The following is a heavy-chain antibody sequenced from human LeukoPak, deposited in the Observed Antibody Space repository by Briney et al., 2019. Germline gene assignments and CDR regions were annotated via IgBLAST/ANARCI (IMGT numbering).Heavy chain of an antibody. J-gene: IGHJ6*02. CDR1: ANTFTNSW. CDR3: ARLGYCSGGTCSSGYSYGMDV. D-gene: IGHD2-15*01. Sequence: GESLKISCKASANTFTNSWIGWVRQMPGKGLEWMGINSVGDSDTTYSPSFQGQVTISADRSISTAYLQWNSLKASDTAMYFCARLGYCSGGTCSSGYSYGMDVWGQGTTVTVSS. CDR2: NSVGDSDT. V-gene: IGHV5-51*01.